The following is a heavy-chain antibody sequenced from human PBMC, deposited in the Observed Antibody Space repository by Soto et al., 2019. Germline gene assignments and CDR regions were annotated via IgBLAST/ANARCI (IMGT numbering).Heavy chain of an antibody. J-gene: IGHJ3*01. CDR3: ARQGITGAFDV. CDR2: TYYRSNWYN. Sequence: SQTLSLTCAISGDSVSTNSATWNWIRPSPSRGLEWLGRTYYRSNWYNDYTVSAKSRVSINPDTSKNQFSLQLNSVTPEDTAVYFCARQGITGAFDVWGRGTMVTVSS. D-gene: IGHD3-10*01. CDR1: GDSVSTNSAT. V-gene: IGHV6-1*01.